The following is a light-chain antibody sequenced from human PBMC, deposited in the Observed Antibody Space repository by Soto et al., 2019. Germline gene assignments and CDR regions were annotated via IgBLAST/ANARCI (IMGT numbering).Light chain of an antibody. V-gene: IGLV4-60*02. Sequence: QLVLTQSSPASASLGSSVKLTCTLSSGHSSYIIAWHHQQPGKAPRYLMKLEGSGSYNKGSGVPDRFSGSSSGADRYLTISNLQFEDEANYYCETWDSNTRVFGGGTKLTVL. CDR2: LEGSGSY. CDR3: ETWDSNTRV. CDR1: SGHSSYI. J-gene: IGLJ2*01.